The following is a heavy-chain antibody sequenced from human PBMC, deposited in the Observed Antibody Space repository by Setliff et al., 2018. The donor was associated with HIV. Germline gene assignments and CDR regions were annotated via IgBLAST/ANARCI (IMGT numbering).Heavy chain of an antibody. Sequence: PSETLSLTCAVSGYSIRSGYYWGWIRQSPGKGLGWIGTMFRTGTSYYNPSLTSRVTISQDTSKNQFSLELTSVTAADTAVYYCATVDGTRYLDYWGQGKLVTVS. CDR1: GYSIRSGYY. CDR3: ATVDGTRYLDY. D-gene: IGHD1-1*01. V-gene: IGHV4-38-2*01. CDR2: MFRTGTS. J-gene: IGHJ4*02.